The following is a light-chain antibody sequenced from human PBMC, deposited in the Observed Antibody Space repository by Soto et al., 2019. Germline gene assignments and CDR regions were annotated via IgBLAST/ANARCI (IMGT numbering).Light chain of an antibody. Sequence: DIQMTPSPYSLSASVGDRVTITCRASQSISSNLNWYQQKPGKAPKLLIYGASSLQSGVPSRFSGSGSGTDFTLIISSLQPEDFATYYCQQSYSTPRTFGQGTKLEIK. CDR3: QQSYSTPRT. J-gene: IGKJ2*01. CDR2: GAS. V-gene: IGKV1-39*01. CDR1: QSISSN.